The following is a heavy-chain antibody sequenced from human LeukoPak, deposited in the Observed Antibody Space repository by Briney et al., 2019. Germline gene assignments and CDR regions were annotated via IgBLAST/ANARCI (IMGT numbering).Heavy chain of an antibody. Sequence: SETLSLTCTVSGVSISSYYWSWIRQPPGKGLEWIGYIYYSGSTNYNPSLKSRVTISVDTSKNQFSLKLSSVTAADTAVYYCAREADSSSGTYYFDYWGQGTLVTVSS. J-gene: IGHJ4*02. D-gene: IGHD6-6*01. CDR3: AREADSSSGTYYFDY. V-gene: IGHV4-59*01. CDR2: IYYSGST. CDR1: GVSISSYY.